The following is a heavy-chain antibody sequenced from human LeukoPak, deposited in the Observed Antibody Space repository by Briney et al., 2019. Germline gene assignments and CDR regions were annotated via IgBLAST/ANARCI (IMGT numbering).Heavy chain of an antibody. V-gene: IGHV3-23*01. D-gene: IGHD6-19*01. Sequence: PGGSLRLSCAASRFTFSSYAMSWVRQAPGKGLEWVSAISGSGGSTYYADSVKGRFTISRDNSKNALYLQMNSLRAEDTAVYYCAKCRWLVPDYWGQGTLVTVSS. J-gene: IGHJ4*02. CDR3: AKCRWLVPDY. CDR1: RFTFSSYA. CDR2: ISGSGGST.